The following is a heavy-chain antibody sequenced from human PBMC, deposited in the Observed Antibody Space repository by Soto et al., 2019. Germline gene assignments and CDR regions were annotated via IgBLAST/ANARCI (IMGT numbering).Heavy chain of an antibody. D-gene: IGHD3-10*01. CDR1: GGSVSSGSYY. CDR3: ARDTSALELLASSYHYGMVV. Sequence: AETLSLTCTVSGGSVSSGSYYWSWIRQPPGKGLEWIGYIYYSGSTNYNPSLNSRVTISVDTSKNQFSLKLSSVTAADTAVYYCARDTSALELLASSYHYGMVVRGYATPVTVPS. V-gene: IGHV4-61*01. CDR2: IYYSGST. J-gene: IGHJ6*04.